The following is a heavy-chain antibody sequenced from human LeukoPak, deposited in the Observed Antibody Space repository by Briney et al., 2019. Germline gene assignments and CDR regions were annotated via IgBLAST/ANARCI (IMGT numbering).Heavy chain of an antibody. D-gene: IGHD3-10*01. CDR2: ISDDGSYK. J-gene: IGHJ4*02. V-gene: IGHV3-30*01. CDR1: GFTFSSYA. Sequence: PGGSLRLSCAASGFTFSSYAMHWVRQAPGKGLEWAAVISDDGSYKYYADSVKGRFTISRDNSRNTLFLQMNSLRAEDTAVYYCARALYYYGSGSYPFDYWGQGTLVTVSS. CDR3: ARALYYYGSGSYPFDY.